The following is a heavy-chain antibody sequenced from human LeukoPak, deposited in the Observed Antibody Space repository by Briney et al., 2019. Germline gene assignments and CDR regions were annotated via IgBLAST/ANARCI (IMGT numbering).Heavy chain of an antibody. J-gene: IGHJ4*02. CDR1: GFTFSNYA. CDR2: ISYDGSHK. D-gene: IGHD3-22*01. CDR3: AKATHYYDSSGYYTHFDY. Sequence: GRSLRLSCAASGFTFSNYAMHWVRQAPGRGLEWVAVISYDGSHKYYADSVKGRFTISRDNSKNTLYLQMNSLRAEDTAVYYCAKATHYYDSSGYYTHFDYWGQGTLVTVSS. V-gene: IGHV3-30-3*01.